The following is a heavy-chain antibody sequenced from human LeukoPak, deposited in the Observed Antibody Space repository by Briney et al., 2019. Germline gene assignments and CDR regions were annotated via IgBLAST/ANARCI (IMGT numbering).Heavy chain of an antibody. CDR1: GGSISSYC. D-gene: IGHD6-19*01. CDR2: IYYSGNT. CDR3: ARDPYSSGWYFDY. V-gene: IGHV4-59*12. Sequence: SETLSLTCTVSGGSISSYCWSWIRQPPGKGLEWIGSIYYSGNTYYNPSLKSRVTISVDTSKNQFSLKLSSVTAADTAVYYCARDPYSSGWYFDYWGQGTLVTVSS. J-gene: IGHJ4*02.